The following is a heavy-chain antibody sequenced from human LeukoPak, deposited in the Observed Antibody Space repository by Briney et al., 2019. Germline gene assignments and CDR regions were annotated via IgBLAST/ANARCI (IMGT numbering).Heavy chain of an antibody. J-gene: IGHJ4*02. CDR1: GGSISSSSYY. Sequence: SETLSLTCTASGGSISSSSYYWGWIRQPPGKGLEWIGRIYYSGSTYYNPSLKSRITISVDTSKNQFSLKLSSVTAADTAVYYCARRKISVAGTRDFDYWGQGTLVTVSS. CDR3: ARRKISVAGTRDFDY. D-gene: IGHD6-19*01. CDR2: IYYSGST. V-gene: IGHV4-39*01.